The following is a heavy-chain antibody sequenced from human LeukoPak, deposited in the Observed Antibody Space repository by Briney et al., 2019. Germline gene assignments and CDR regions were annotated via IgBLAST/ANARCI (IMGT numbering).Heavy chain of an antibody. CDR3: AKEALLGAAKYSFDY. D-gene: IGHD1-26*01. V-gene: IGHV3-30*18. CDR1: GFTFGSYG. Sequence: GGSLRLSCAASGFTFGSYGMHWVRQAPGKGLEGVAVISYDGSNEHYGDSVKGRFTISRDNSKSTVSLQLNSLRAEDTAVYYCAKEALLGAAKYSFDYWGQGTLLTVSS. CDR2: ISYDGSNE. J-gene: IGHJ4*02.